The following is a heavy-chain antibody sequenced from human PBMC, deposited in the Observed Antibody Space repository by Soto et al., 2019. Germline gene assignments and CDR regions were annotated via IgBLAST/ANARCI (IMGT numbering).Heavy chain of an antibody. V-gene: IGHV1-69*01. D-gene: IGHD3-22*01. CDR1: GGTFSSYA. J-gene: IGHJ5*02. CDR3: ARGGGGGYDSSGYLNWFDP. Sequence: QVQLVQSGAEVKKPGSSVKVSCKASGGTFSSYAISWVRQAPGQGLEWMGGLIPIFGTANYAQKFQGRVMITGDESMSTAYRELSSLISEATAVYYCARGGGGGYDSSGYLNWFDPWGQGTLVTVSS. CDR2: LIPIFGTA.